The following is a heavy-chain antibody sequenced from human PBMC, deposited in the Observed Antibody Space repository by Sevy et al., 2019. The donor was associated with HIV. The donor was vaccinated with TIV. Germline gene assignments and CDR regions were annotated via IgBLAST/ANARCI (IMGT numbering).Heavy chain of an antibody. Sequence: GGSLRLSCAASGFTFSSYAMSWVRQAPGKGLEWVSAISGSGGSTYYDASVKGRFTISRDNSKNTLYLQMNSLRAEDTAVYYCVKDGYEVVYAIYYYYYYMDVWGKWTTVTVSS. D-gene: IGHD2-8*02. V-gene: IGHV3-23*01. J-gene: IGHJ6*03. CDR1: GFTFSSYA. CDR2: ISGSGGST. CDR3: VKDGYEVVYAIYYYYYYMDV.